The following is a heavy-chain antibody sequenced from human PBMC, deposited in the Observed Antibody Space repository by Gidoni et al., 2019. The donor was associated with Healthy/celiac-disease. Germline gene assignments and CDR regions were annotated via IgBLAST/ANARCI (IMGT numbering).Heavy chain of an antibody. D-gene: IGHD1-1*01. J-gene: IGHJ6*02. V-gene: IGHV4-39*01. CDR1: GGSLRSSSYY. CDR3: ARRELDRTPYYYYGMDV. Sequence: QLQLQESAPGLVKPSETLSLTCTVSGGSLRSSSYYWGWIRQPPGKGLEWIGSIYYSGSTDYTPSLKSRVTRSVDTSKNQFSLKLSSVTAADTAVYYCARRELDRTPYYYYGMDVWGQGTMVTVSS. CDR2: IYYSGST.